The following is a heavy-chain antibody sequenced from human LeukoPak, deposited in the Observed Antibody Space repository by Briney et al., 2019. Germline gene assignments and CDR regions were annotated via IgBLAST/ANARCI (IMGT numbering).Heavy chain of an antibody. CDR3: ANMGYRSSWYKDFDY. V-gene: IGHV3-23*01. D-gene: IGHD6-13*01. CDR2: ISGSGGST. Sequence: SGGSLRLSCASSGFTFSSYAMSWVRQAPGKGLEWVSAISGSGGSTYYADSVKGRFTISRDNSKNTLYLQMNSLRAEDTAVYYCANMGYRSSWYKDFDYWGQGTLVTVSS. CDR1: GFTFSSYA. J-gene: IGHJ4*02.